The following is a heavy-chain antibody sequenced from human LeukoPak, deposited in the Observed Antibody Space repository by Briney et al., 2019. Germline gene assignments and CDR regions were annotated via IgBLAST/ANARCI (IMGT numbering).Heavy chain of an antibody. CDR2: IYYSGST. J-gene: IGHJ3*02. V-gene: IGHV4-59*08. CDR1: GGSISSYY. CDR3: ARHVVGNYYGSSGSPFAAFDI. D-gene: IGHD3-22*01. Sequence: SETLSLTCTVSGGSISSYYWSWIRQPPGKGLEWIGYIYYSGSTNYNPSLKSRVTISVDTSKNQFSLKLSSVTAADTAVYYCARHVVGNYYGSSGSPFAAFDIWGQGTMVTVSS.